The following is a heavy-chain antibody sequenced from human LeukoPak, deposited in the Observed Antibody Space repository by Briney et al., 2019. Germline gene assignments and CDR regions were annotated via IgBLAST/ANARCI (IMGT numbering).Heavy chain of an antibody. V-gene: IGHV3-23*01. D-gene: IGHD3-22*01. J-gene: IGHJ4*02. CDR2: IGGSDT. CDR1: GFTFPIFA. CDR3: AKDPTSHYYDSSGYYIDY. Sequence: GGSLRLSCAASGFTFPIFAMHWVRQAPGKGLEWVSAIGGSDTYYADSVRGRFTISRDNSKNTLFLQMNFLRAEDTAVYYCAKDPTSHYYDSSGYYIDYWGQGTLVTVSS.